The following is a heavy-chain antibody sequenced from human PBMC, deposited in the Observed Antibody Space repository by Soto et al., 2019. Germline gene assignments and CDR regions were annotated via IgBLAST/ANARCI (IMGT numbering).Heavy chain of an antibody. CDR2: IYYSGST. V-gene: IGHV4-61*01. CDR1: GGSVSSGSYY. Sequence: PSETLSLTCTVSGGSVSSGSYYWNWIRQPPGKGLEWIGYIYYSGSTNYNPSLKSRVTISLDTSKNQFSLKLSSVTAADTAVYYCARDHPHSYGVYYFDYRAQRTPVTVSA. D-gene: IGHD5-18*01. J-gene: IGHJ4*02. CDR3: ARDHPHSYGVYYFDY.